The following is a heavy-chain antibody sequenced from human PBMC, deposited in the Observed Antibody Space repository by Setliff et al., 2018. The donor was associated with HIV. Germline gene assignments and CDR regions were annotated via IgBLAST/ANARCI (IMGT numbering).Heavy chain of an antibody. V-gene: IGHV3-15*01. Sequence: GGSLRLSCEVSGFSVSNNYMTWVRQAPGKGLEWVGRIKGKTDGGTIDYADVVKGRFTISRDDSKNTLYLQMSSLRAEDTAVYYCARGHYSSSSGWGQGTLVTVSS. CDR1: GFSVSNNY. CDR3: ARGHYSSSSG. D-gene: IGHD6-6*01. J-gene: IGHJ4*02. CDR2: IKGKTDGGTI.